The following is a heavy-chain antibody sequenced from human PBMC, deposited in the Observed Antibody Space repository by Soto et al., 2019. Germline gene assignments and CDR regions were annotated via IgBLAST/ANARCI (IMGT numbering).Heavy chain of an antibody. CDR1: GGSISSGDYY. Sequence: SETLSLTCTVSGGSISSGDYYWSWIRQPPGKGLEWIGYIYYSGSTYYNPSLKSRVTISVDTSKNQFSLKLSSVTAADTAVYYCASYSMGYDFWSGSPYYYYGMDVWGQGTTVTVYS. D-gene: IGHD3-3*01. CDR2: IYYSGST. CDR3: ASYSMGYDFWSGSPYYYYGMDV. J-gene: IGHJ6*02. V-gene: IGHV4-30-4*01.